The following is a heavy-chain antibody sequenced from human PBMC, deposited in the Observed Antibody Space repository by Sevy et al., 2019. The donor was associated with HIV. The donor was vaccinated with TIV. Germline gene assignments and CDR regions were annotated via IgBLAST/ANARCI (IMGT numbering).Heavy chain of an antibody. V-gene: IGHV3-23*01. CDR1: GFTFSSYA. J-gene: IGHJ4*02. D-gene: IGHD3-10*01. CDR2: ISGSGGST. CDR3: AKKYYYGSGSYYTYYFDY. Sequence: GGSLRLSCAASGFTFSSYAMSWVRQAPGKGLEWVSAISGSGGSTYYADSVKGRFSNSRVNSKNTLYLKMNCLRAEDTAVYYCAKKYYYGSGSYYTYYFDYWGQGTLVTVSS.